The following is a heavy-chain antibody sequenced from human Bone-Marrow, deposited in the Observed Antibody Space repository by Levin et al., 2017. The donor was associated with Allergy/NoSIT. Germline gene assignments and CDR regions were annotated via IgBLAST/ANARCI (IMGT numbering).Heavy chain of an antibody. CDR2: ISWNSGSI. Sequence: GGSLRLSCAASGFTFDDYAMHWVRQAPGKGLEWVSGISWNSGSIGYADSVKGRFTISRDNAKNSLYLQMNSLRAEDTALYYCAKAVGYSSGLGADYWGQGTLVTVSS. V-gene: IGHV3-9*01. D-gene: IGHD6-19*01. CDR1: GFTFDDYA. CDR3: AKAVGYSSGLGADY. J-gene: IGHJ4*02.